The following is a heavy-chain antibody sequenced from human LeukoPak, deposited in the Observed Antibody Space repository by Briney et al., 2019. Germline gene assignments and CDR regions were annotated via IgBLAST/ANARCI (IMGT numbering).Heavy chain of an antibody. CDR3: ASLSHLNLNFDY. Sequence: PSETLSLTCTVSGGSISSYYWSWIRQPPGKGLGWIGYIYYSGSTNYNPSLKSRVTISVDTSKNQFSLKLSSVTAADTAVYYCASLSHLNLNFDYWGQGTLVTVSS. CDR2: IYYSGST. V-gene: IGHV4-59*12. J-gene: IGHJ4*02. CDR1: GGSISSYY.